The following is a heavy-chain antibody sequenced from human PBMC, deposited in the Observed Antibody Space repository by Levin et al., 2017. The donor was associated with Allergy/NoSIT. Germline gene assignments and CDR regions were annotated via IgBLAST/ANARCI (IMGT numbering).Heavy chain of an antibody. CDR1: GGSISSCY. V-gene: IGHV4-4*07. J-gene: IGHJ4*02. Sequence: SQTLSLTCTVSGGSISSCYWSWIRQPAGKGLEWIGRIYTSGSTNYNPSLKSRVTMSVDTSKNQFSLKLSSVTAADTAVYYCAREGYSGYDEGAFDYWGQGTLVTVSS. CDR2: IYTSGST. D-gene: IGHD5-12*01. CDR3: AREGYSGYDEGAFDY.